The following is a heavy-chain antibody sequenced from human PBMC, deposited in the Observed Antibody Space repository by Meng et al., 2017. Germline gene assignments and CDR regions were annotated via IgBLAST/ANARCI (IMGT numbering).Heavy chain of an antibody. CDR1: GYTFTSYY. CDR2: INPSGGST. D-gene: IGHD6-13*01. CDR3: ARDPPLEAADSPNWYFDL. Sequence: ASVKVSCKASGYTFTSYYMHWVRQAPGQGLEWMGIINPSGGSTSYAQKFQGRVTMTRDTSTSTVYMELSSLRSQDTAVYYCARDPPLEAADSPNWYFDLWGHGTPVTVSS. J-gene: IGHJ2*01. V-gene: IGHV1-46*01.